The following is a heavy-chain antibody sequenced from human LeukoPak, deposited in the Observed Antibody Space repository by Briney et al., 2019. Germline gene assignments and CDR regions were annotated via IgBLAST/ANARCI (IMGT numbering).Heavy chain of an antibody. V-gene: IGHV3-7*01. CDR1: GFTFNRCW. D-gene: IGHD2-21*02. CDR3: TSWGDTTAEYFQR. Sequence: GGSLRLSCVVSGFTFNRCWMNWVRQAPGKGLEWVAHINPDGRDTYYVDSVKGRFTISRGNAQNSMYLQMNSLRVEDTAVYYCTSWGDTTAEYFQRWGQGTLVTVSS. J-gene: IGHJ1*01. CDR2: INPDGRDT.